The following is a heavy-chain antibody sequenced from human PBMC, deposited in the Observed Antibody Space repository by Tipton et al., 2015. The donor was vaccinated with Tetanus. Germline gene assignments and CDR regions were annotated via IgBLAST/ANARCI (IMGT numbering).Heavy chain of an antibody. CDR3: VRSSPIRVADKWGVDWFDP. Sequence: TLSLTCTVSGGSVRSTNSYWSWLRQPPGKGLEWIGYIYYSGTTKYNPSLKSRATMSVDTSKNQFSLRLNSVTAADTAMYYCVRSSPIRVADKWGVDWFDPWGQGTLVTVSS. J-gene: IGHJ5*02. D-gene: IGHD6-19*01. V-gene: IGHV4-61*01. CDR1: GGSVRSTNSY. CDR2: IYYSGTT.